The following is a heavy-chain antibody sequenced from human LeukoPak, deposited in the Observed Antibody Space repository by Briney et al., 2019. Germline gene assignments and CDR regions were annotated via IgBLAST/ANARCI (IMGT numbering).Heavy chain of an antibody. Sequence: GGSLRLSCAVSGFTFSSYWMSWVRQAPGKGLEWVAHIKEDGSETYYVDSLKGRFTISRDNAKNSLYLQMIRLRAEDTAVYYCARSVWYAFDIWGQGTMVTVSS. D-gene: IGHD3-10*01. CDR2: IKEDGSET. V-gene: IGHV3-7*01. J-gene: IGHJ3*02. CDR3: ARSVWYAFDI. CDR1: GFTFSSYW.